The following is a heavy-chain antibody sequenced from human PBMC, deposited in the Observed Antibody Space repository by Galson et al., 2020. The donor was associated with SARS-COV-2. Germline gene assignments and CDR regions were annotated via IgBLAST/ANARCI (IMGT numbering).Heavy chain of an antibody. Sequence: SQTLSLTCVISGDSVSSSAAAWNWITQSPSRGLEWLGRTYYRSSWFSDYADSMKGRITIKPDTSQNHFSLQLNSVTPDDAAVYYCARDDGVGDDRWGFAFDSWGQGTLVTISA. D-gene: IGHD3-3*01. J-gene: IGHJ4*02. CDR3: ARDDGVGDDRWGFAFDS. V-gene: IGHV6-1*01. CDR2: TYYRSSWFS. CDR1: GDSVSSSAAA.